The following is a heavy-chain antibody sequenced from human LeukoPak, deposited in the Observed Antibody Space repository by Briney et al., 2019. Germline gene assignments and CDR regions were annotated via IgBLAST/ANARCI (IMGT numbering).Heavy chain of an antibody. D-gene: IGHD6-13*01. J-gene: IGHJ4*02. CDR3: ARDLFAAAAPNGD. CDR1: GGTFSSYA. CDR2: IIPIFGTA. Sequence: ASVKVSCKASGGTFSSYAISWVRQAPGQGLEWMGGIIPIFGTANCAQKFQGRVTITADESTSTAYMELSSLRSEDTAVYYCARDLFAAAAPNGDWGQGTLVTVSS. V-gene: IGHV1-69*13.